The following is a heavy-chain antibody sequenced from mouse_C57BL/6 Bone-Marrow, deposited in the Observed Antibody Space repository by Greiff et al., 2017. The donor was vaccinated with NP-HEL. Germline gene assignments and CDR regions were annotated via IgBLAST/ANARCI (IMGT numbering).Heavy chain of an antibody. J-gene: IGHJ2*01. CDR3: ARYYYGSSSFDY. CDR1: GYTFTSYL. CDR2: IDPNSGGT. V-gene: IGHV1-72*01. D-gene: IGHD1-1*01. Sequence: VQLQESGAELVKPGASVKLSCKASGYTFTSYLMHWVKQRPGRGLEWIGRIDPNSGGTKYNEKFKSKATLTVDKPSSTAYMQLNSLTSADSAVYYCARYYYGSSSFDYWGQGTTLTVSS.